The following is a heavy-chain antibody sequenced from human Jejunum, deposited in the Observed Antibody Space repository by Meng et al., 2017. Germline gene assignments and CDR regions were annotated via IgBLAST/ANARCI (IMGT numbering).Heavy chain of an antibody. Sequence: GQLVESGAGLVQPGGSLRLSGHVSGFTFSRYWMHWVRQAPGKGLVWVSLINGDGSSTSYADSVKGRFTISRDSAKNTLYLQMNSLRAEDTAMYYCTRGLAGTNGKFDYWGQGTLVTVSS. CDR3: TRGLAGTNGKFDY. V-gene: IGHV3-74*01. CDR2: INGDGSST. CDR1: GFTFSRYW. J-gene: IGHJ4*02. D-gene: IGHD2-8*01.